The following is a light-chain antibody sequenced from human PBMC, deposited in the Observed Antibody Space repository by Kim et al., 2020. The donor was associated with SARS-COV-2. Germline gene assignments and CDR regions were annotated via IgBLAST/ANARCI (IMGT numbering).Light chain of an antibody. Sequence: ASTGDRVTITCRASQGISCYLAWYQQKPGKAPKLLIYAASTLQSVVPSRFSGSGSGTDFTLTISCLQSEDFATYYCQQYYSYPWSFGQGTKVDIK. V-gene: IGKV1-8*01. CDR3: QQYYSYPWS. CDR1: QGISCY. J-gene: IGKJ1*01. CDR2: AAS.